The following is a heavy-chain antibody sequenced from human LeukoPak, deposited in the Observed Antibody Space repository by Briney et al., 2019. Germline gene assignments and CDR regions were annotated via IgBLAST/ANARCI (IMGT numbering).Heavy chain of an antibody. D-gene: IGHD3-22*01. V-gene: IGHV4-59*01. CDR1: GGSISSYY. Sequence: SETLSLTCTVSGGSISSYYWSWIRQPPGKGLEWIGYIHYSGSTNYNPSLKSRVTISVDTSKNQFSLKLTSVTAADTAVYYCARDLYGGSDSSGYFYPFDYWGQGTLVTVSS. CDR3: ARDLYGGSDSSGYFYPFDY. CDR2: IHYSGST. J-gene: IGHJ4*02.